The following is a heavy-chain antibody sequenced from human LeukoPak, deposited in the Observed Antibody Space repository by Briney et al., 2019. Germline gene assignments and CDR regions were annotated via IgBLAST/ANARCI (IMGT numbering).Heavy chain of an antibody. D-gene: IGHD2-2*01. J-gene: IGHJ4*02. CDR1: GYTFTNYY. CDR3: ARHPSPQLHHFDY. CDR2: INPTGGST. Sequence: ASVKVSCKASGYTFTNYYIHWVRQAPGQGLEWMGIINPTGGSTSYAQKFQARVTMTRDTSTNTVYMELSSLRSEDTAVYYCARHPSPQLHHFDYWGQGTLVTVSS. V-gene: IGHV1-46*01.